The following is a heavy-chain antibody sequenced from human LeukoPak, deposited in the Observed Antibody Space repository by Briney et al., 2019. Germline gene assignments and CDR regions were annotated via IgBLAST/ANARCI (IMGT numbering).Heavy chain of an antibody. J-gene: IGHJ4*02. V-gene: IGHV3-23*01. CDR2: IRGSGDTA. CDR1: GFTFSSHS. CDR3: EKHPKRYSSSWSPTGY. Sequence: GGSLRLSCAASGFTFSSHSMAWVRQAPGKGLEWVSAIRGSGDTALYADSVKGRFTISRDNFKNIVYLEMNSLRAEDTAVYYCEKHPKRYSSSWSPTGYWGQGTLVTVSS. D-gene: IGHD6-13*01.